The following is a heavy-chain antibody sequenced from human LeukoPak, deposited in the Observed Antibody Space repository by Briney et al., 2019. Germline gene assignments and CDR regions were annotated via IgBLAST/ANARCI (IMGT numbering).Heavy chain of an antibody. V-gene: IGHV3-23*01. CDR2: ISASGDVT. D-gene: IGHD1-1*01. J-gene: IGHJ3*02. Sequence: GGSLRLSCAASGFSFSAYPMGWVRQAPGKGLQWLSGISASGDVTFHADRVKGRFAITRDNSKNTLYLQMTGLRAGDTAEYYCAKSLFTSATGTGRAFHIWGQGTMVTVSS. CDR1: GFSFSAYP. CDR3: AKSLFTSATGTGRAFHI.